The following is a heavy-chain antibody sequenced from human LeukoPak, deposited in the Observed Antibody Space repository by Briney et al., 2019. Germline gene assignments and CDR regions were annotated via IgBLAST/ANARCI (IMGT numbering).Heavy chain of an antibody. Sequence: SETLSLTCTVSGYSISSGYFWGWIRQPPGKGLEWIGIIHSGESPYYSPSLESRITISIDTSMNQFSLKLNSVTAADTAVYYCARVPVVTNYYYYMDVWGKGTTVTVSS. J-gene: IGHJ6*03. CDR1: GYSISSGYF. V-gene: IGHV4-38-2*02. D-gene: IGHD3-22*01. CDR2: IHSGESP. CDR3: ARVPVVTNYYYYMDV.